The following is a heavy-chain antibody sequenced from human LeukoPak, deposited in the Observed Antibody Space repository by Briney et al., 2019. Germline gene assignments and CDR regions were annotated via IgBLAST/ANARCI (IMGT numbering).Heavy chain of an antibody. CDR2: ISYDGSNK. V-gene: IGHV3-30*04. CDR3: ARGNLGVIYSYYYMDV. Sequence: PGGSLRLSCAASGFTFRSYAMHWVRQAPGKGLEWVAVISYDGSNKYYADSVKSRFTISRDYSKNTLYLQMNSLRAEDTAVYYCARGNLGVIYSYYYMDVWGKGTTVTGSS. CDR1: GFTFRSYA. J-gene: IGHJ6*03.